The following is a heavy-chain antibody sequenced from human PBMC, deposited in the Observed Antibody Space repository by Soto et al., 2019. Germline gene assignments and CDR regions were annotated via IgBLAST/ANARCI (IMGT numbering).Heavy chain of an antibody. Sequence: PGESLKISCKDAGYSFTSYWIGCVRQMPGKGLEWMGIIYPGDSDTRYSPSFQGQVTISADKSISTAYLQWSSLKASDTAMYYCARLRGARKCRYTSCPNWFDPWGQGTLVTVSS. J-gene: IGHJ5*02. CDR2: IYPGDSDT. D-gene: IGHD2-2*01. CDR1: GYSFTSYW. CDR3: ARLRGARKCRYTSCPNWFDP. V-gene: IGHV5-51*01.